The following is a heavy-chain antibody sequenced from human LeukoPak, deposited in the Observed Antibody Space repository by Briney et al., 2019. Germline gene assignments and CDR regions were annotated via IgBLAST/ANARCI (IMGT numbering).Heavy chain of an antibody. J-gene: IGHJ2*01. CDR3: ARDRWSGSYGRWYFDL. D-gene: IGHD1-26*01. CDR2: IWYDGSNK. Sequence: GRSLRLSCAASGFTFSSYGMHWVRKAPGKGLEWVAVIWYDGSNKYYADSVKGRFTIARDNSKNTLYPQMNSLRAEDTAVYYCARDRWSGSYGRWYFDLWGRGTLVTVSS. CDR1: GFTFSSYG. V-gene: IGHV3-33*01.